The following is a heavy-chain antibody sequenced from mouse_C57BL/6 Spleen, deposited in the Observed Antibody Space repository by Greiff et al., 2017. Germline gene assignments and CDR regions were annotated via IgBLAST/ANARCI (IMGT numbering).Heavy chain of an antibody. J-gene: IGHJ1*03. CDR2: INPSTGGT. D-gene: IGHD1-1*01. CDR1: GYSFTGYY. Sequence: VQLKQSGPELVKPGASVKISCKASGYSFTGYYMNWVKQSPEKSLEWIGEINPSTGGTTYNQKFKAKATLTVDKSSSTAYMQLKSLTSEDSAVYYCARRGGYYYGSSTYWYCDVWGTGTTVTVSS. V-gene: IGHV1-42*01. CDR3: ARRGGYYYGSSTYWYCDV.